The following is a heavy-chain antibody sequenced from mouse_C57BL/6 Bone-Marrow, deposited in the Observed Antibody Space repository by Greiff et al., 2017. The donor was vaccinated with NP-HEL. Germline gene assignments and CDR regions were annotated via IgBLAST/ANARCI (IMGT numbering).Heavy chain of an antibody. J-gene: IGHJ1*03. CDR1: GYTFTSYW. CDR3: AIGGNYEPSYWYFDV. Sequence: QVQLQQPGAELVKPGASVKVSCKASGYTFTSYWMPWVKQRPGQGLEWIGRIHPSDSDTNYNQKFKGKATLTVDKSSSAAYMQLSSLTSEDSAVYYCAIGGNYEPSYWYFDVWGTGTTVTVSS. D-gene: IGHD2-1*01. CDR2: IHPSDSDT. V-gene: IGHV1-74*01.